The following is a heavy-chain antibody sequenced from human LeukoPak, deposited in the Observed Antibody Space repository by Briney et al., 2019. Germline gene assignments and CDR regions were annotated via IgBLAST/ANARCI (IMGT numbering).Heavy chain of an antibody. D-gene: IGHD3-22*01. CDR1: GGSFSGYY. Sequence: PSETLSLTCAVYGGSFSGYYWSWIRQPPGKGLEWIGEINHSGSTNYNPSLKSRVTISVDTSKNQFSLKLSSVTAADTAVYYCAREVRPSADSSGYYYSYYYYGMDVWGQGTTVTVSS. V-gene: IGHV4-34*01. CDR2: INHSGST. J-gene: IGHJ6*02. CDR3: AREVRPSADSSGYYYSYYYYGMDV.